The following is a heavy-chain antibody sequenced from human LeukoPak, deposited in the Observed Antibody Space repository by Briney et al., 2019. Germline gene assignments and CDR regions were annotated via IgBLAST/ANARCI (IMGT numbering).Heavy chain of an antibody. V-gene: IGHV1-18*01. D-gene: IGHD1-26*01. Sequence: ASVKVSCKSSGYTFTSYDINWVRQAPGQGLERLGWISAYNGNTNYAQKLQGRVTMTTDTSTSTAYMELRSLRSDDTAVYYCARVTWELLSLIDYWGQGTLVTVSS. J-gene: IGHJ4*02. CDR3: ARVTWELLSLIDY. CDR2: ISAYNGNT. CDR1: GYTFTSYD.